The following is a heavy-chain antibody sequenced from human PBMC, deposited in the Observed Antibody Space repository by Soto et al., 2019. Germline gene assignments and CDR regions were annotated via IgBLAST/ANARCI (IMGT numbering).Heavy chain of an antibody. CDR1: SGSLGDNY. V-gene: IGHV4-34*01. Sequence: SETLSLTCAVFSGSLGDNYWAWIRQSPEKGLEWIGEIHPSGSTDYNPSLKSRLTLSFDTSKNQFSLKVASVTAADTAVYFCARGKPSGYRFGPRNFFYYGLDVWGPGTTVTVSS. J-gene: IGHJ6*02. CDR3: ARGKPSGYRFGPRNFFYYGLDV. D-gene: IGHD5-18*01. CDR2: IHPSGST.